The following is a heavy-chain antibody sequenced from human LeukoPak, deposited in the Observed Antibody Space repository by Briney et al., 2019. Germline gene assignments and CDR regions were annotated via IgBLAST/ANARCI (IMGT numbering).Heavy chain of an antibody. J-gene: IGHJ5*02. D-gene: IGHD6-6*01. V-gene: IGHV4-34*01. CDR3: ARADSSSSHWFDP. Sequence: PSETLSHTCAVYGGSFSGYYWSWIRQPPGKGLEWIGEINHRGSTKYNPSLKSRVTISVDTSKNQFSLKLSSVTAADTAVYYCARADSSSSHWFDPWGQGTLVTVSS. CDR1: GGSFSGYY. CDR2: INHRGST.